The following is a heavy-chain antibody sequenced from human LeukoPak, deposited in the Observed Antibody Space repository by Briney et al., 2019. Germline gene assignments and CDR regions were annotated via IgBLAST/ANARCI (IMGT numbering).Heavy chain of an antibody. D-gene: IGHD3-16*02. CDR3: AKDPPWPPSKDYDYVWGSYRYDPY. J-gene: IGHJ4*02. CDR2: ISGSGGST. V-gene: IGHV3-23*01. Sequence: GGSLRLSCAASGFTFSSYAMSWVRQAPGKGLEWVSAISGSGGSTYYADSVKGRFTISRDNSKNTLYLQMNSLRAEDTAVYYCAKDPPWPPSKDYDYVWGSYRYDPYWGQGTLVTVSS. CDR1: GFTFSSYA.